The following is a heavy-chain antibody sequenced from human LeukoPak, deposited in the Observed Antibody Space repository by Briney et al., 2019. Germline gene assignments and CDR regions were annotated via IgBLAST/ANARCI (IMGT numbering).Heavy chain of an antibody. V-gene: IGHV4-34*01. Sequence: SETLSLTCAVYSGSFSGYYWSWIRQPPGKGLEWIGEINHSGSTNYNPSLKSRVTISVDTSKNQFSLKLSSVTAADTAVYYCAGRRRYSSSWYWFDYWGQGTLVTVSS. CDR2: INHSGST. J-gene: IGHJ4*02. D-gene: IGHD6-13*01. CDR1: SGSFSGYY. CDR3: AGRRRYSSSWYWFDY.